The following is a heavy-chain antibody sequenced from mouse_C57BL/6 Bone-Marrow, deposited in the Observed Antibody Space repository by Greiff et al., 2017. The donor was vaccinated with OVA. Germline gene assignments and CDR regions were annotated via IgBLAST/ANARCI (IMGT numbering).Heavy chain of an antibody. J-gene: IGHJ1*03. CDR3: AREGSYDSYWWYFDF. V-gene: IGHV5-15*01. CDR1: GFTFSDYG. D-gene: IGHD2-3*01. CDR2: ISHLAYST. Sequence: EVMLVESGGGLVQPGASLKLSCAASGFTFSDYGMAWVRQAPRKGPEWVAFISHLAYSTYYADTVTGRSTMPVENATNTMYLEMSSLRSGDTAMYYCAREGSYDSYWWYFDFWGTGTTVTVSA.